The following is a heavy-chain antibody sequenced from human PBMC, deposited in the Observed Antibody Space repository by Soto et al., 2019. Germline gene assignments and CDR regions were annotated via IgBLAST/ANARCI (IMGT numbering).Heavy chain of an antibody. Sequence: EEQLLESGGGLIQPGGSLRLSCAASGFAFYNYAMAWVRQAPGKGLEWVSGISDSGISIYYTDSVKGRFTISRDNSKNTLFLQMDSLRGEDTALYYCAKDARCTGLLGQWVGWGQGTLVTVSS. V-gene: IGHV3-23*01. J-gene: IGHJ4*02. D-gene: IGHD1-26*01. CDR2: ISDSGISI. CDR3: AKDARCTGLLGQWVG. CDR1: GFAFYNYA.